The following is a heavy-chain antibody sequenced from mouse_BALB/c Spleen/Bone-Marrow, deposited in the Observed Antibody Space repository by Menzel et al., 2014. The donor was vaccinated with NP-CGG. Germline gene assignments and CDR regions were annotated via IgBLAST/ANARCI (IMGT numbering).Heavy chain of an antibody. CDR3: ARGYDEGFAY. CDR1: GFNIKDTY. Sequence: VQLQQPGAELVKPGASVKLSCTASGFNIKDTYMHWVKQRPEQGLEWIGRIDPANGSTKYDPKFQGKATITADTSSNTAYLQLSSLTSEDTAVYYCARGYDEGFAYWGQGTLVTVSA. J-gene: IGHJ3*01. CDR2: IDPANGST. V-gene: IGHV14-3*02. D-gene: IGHD2-14*01.